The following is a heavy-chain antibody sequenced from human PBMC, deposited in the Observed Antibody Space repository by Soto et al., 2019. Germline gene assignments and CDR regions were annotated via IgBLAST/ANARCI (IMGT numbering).Heavy chain of an antibody. V-gene: IGHV3-30-3*01. Sequence: GGSLRLSCAASGFTFSSYAMHWVRQAPGKGLEWVAVISYDGSNKYYADSVKGRFTISRDNSKNTLYLQMNSLRAEDTAVYYCAIDPETATSNFDYWGQGTLVTVSS. CDR1: GFTFSSYA. CDR2: ISYDGSNK. J-gene: IGHJ4*02. D-gene: IGHD6-25*01. CDR3: AIDPETATSNFDY.